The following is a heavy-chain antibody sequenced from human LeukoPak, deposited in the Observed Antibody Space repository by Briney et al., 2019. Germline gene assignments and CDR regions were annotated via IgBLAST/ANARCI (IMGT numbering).Heavy chain of an antibody. CDR1: GYSISSGYY. J-gene: IGHJ4*02. V-gene: IGHV4-38-2*01. CDR2: IYHSGST. Sequence: SETLSLTCAVSGYSISSGYYWGWTRQPPGKGLEWIGSIYHSGSTYYNPSLKSRVTISVDTSKNQFSLKLSSVTAADTAVYYCARYYSNYRYFDYWGQGTLVTVSS. D-gene: IGHD4-11*01. CDR3: ARYYSNYRYFDY.